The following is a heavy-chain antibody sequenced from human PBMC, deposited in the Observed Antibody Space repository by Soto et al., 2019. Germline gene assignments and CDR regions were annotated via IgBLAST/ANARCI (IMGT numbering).Heavy chain of an antibody. CDR3: ATSEVDH. V-gene: IGHV3-74*01. CDR2: VISDGNTI. Sequence: GGSLRLSCAASGFTFANHWMHWVRQAPGKGLEWVSRVISDGNTINYADSVKGRFTVSRDNAKNTLYLQMNSLRVDDTAVYYCATSEVDHWGPGTLVTVSS. D-gene: IGHD6-6*01. CDR1: GFTFANHW. J-gene: IGHJ5*02.